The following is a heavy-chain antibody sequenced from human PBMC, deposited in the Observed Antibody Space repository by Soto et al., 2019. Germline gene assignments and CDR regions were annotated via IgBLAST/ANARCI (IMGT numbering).Heavy chain of an antibody. CDR3: ARVRGQLYLHAFDI. J-gene: IGHJ3*02. D-gene: IGHD2-8*01. Sequence: SVKVSCKASGGTFSSYAISWVRQAPGQGLEWMGGIIPIFGTANYAQKFQGRVTITADESTSTAYMELSSVRSEDTAVYSCARVRGQLYLHAFDIWGQGTMVTVSS. V-gene: IGHV1-69*13. CDR1: GGTFSSYA. CDR2: IIPIFGTA.